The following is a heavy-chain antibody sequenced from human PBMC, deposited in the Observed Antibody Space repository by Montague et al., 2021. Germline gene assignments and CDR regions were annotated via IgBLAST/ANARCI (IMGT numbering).Heavy chain of an antibody. D-gene: IGHD2-8*01. J-gene: IGHJ4*02. Sequence: SETLSLTCTVSGDSINFYYWSWIRQPPGKGLEWIGYVYYTGTTNYNPSLKSRVTISVDTSRNQFFLYVNSVTAADTAVYYCARKGTNWDYWGQGTLVTVSS. CDR3: ARKGTNWDY. CDR1: GDSINFYY. V-gene: IGHV4-59*01. CDR2: VYYTGTT.